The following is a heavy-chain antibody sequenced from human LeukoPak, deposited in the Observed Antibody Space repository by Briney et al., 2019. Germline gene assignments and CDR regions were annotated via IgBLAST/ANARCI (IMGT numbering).Heavy chain of an antibody. V-gene: IGHV4-34*01. D-gene: IGHD6-13*01. J-gene: IGHJ4*02. Sequence: GSLLLSCAASAFSVSSNYMSWIRQPPGKGLEWIGEINHSGSTNYNPSLKSRVTISVDTSKNQFSLKLSSVTAADTAVYYCARGVWWGSNWYGGAFDYWGQGTLVTVSS. CDR1: AFSVSSNY. CDR3: ARGVWWGSNWYGGAFDY. CDR2: INHSGST.